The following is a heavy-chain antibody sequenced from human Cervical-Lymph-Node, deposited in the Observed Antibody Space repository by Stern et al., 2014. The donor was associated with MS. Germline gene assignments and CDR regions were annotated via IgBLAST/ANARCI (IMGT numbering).Heavy chain of an antibody. V-gene: IGHV4-59*01. D-gene: IGHD3-10*01. CDR2: FYYSGST. J-gene: IGHJ3*02. CDR1: GASSSNYH. CDR3: ARSLITFEGAFDM. Sequence: QLQLQESGPGLVKPSETLSLTCTVSGASSSNYHWSWIRQPPGKGLEWIGFFYYSGSTNYNPSLKSRVTISVDTSKNQISLKLSSVTAADTALYYCARSLITFEGAFDMWGQGTMVTVSS.